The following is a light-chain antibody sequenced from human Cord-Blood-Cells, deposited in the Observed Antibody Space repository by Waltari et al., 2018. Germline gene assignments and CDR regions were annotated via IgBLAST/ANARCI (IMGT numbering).Light chain of an antibody. J-gene: IGKJ1*01. CDR1: QSISSW. CDR2: KAS. Sequence: DIQMPQSPSTLSASVGDRVTITCRASQSISSWLAWYQQKPGKAPKLLIYKASSLESGVPSRFNGSGSGTEFTLTISSLQPHDFATYYGQQYNSYWTFGQGTKVEIK. V-gene: IGKV1-5*03. CDR3: QQYNSYWT.